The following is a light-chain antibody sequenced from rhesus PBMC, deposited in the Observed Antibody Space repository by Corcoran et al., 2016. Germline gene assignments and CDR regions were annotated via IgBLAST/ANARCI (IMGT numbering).Light chain of an antibody. CDR1: QGISNY. J-gene: IGKJ1*01. CDR3: QQHNSYPT. Sequence: DIQMTQSPSSLSASVGDTVTITCRASQGISNYLAWYQQKPGKAPKPLIYYASNLESGGPSRFSGSGSGTDFTLTNSSLQPEDFAIYYCQQHNSYPTFGQGTKVEIK. V-gene: IGKV1S14*01. CDR2: YAS.